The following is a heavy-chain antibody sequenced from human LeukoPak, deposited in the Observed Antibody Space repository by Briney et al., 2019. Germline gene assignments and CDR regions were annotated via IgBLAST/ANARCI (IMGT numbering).Heavy chain of an antibody. Sequence: GGSLRLSCAASGFTFSSFSMIWVRQTPGKGLECLSYITPDSRTKYYSDSVKGRFTISRDNAKNSLYLQMNSLRVEDTAVYYCASRSINWYKGGSWFDPWGQGTLVTVSS. D-gene: IGHD6-13*01. CDR3: ASRSINWYKGGSWFDP. V-gene: IGHV3-48*04. CDR1: GFTFSSFS. CDR2: ITPDSRTK. J-gene: IGHJ5*02.